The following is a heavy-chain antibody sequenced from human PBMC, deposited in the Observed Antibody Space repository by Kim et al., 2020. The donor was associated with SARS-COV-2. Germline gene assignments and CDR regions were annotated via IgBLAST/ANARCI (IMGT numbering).Heavy chain of an antibody. J-gene: IGHJ5*02. CDR2: INHSGST. V-gene: IGHV4-34*01. CDR1: GGSFSGYY. CDR3: SSLDTAMVRVQNSGWFDP. D-gene: IGHD5-18*01. Sequence: SETLSLTCAVYGGSFSGYYWSWIRQPPGKGLEWIGEINHSGSTNYNPSLKSRVTISVDTSKNQFSLKLSSVTAAETAVYYCSSLDTAMVRVQNSGWFDPWGQGALVTVSA.